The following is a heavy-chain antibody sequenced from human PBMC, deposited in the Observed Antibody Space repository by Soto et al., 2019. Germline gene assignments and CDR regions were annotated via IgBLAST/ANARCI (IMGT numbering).Heavy chain of an antibody. D-gene: IGHD4-4*01. Sequence: GESLKISCETSGYNFTNYWISWVRQVPGKGLEWMGRIDPRDSYTNYSPSFQGHVSISLDKSVTTVYLHWSSLRASDSAIYYCERGIDSSDFRRLPVGYWGHGTQVTVSS. V-gene: IGHV5-10-1*01. J-gene: IGHJ4*01. CDR1: GYNFTNYW. CDR2: IDPRDSYT. CDR3: ERGIDSSDFRRLPVGY.